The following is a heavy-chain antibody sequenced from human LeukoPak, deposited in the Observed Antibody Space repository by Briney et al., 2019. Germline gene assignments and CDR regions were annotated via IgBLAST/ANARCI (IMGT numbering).Heavy chain of an antibody. J-gene: IGHJ6*03. D-gene: IGHD2-21*02. CDR2: IYHTGST. V-gene: IGHV4-38-2*02. Sequence: LETLSLTCAVSGYSISSGYYWGWIRQPPGKGLEWIGSIYHTGSTYYNPSLKSRVTISVDTSKNQFSLKLSSVTAADTAVYYCAREVVVVTAIHYYYYYYMDVWGKGTTVTISS. CDR1: GYSISSGYY. CDR3: AREVVVVTAIHYYYYYYMDV.